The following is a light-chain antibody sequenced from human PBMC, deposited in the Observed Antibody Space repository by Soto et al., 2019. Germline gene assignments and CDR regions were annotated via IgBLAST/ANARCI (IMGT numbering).Light chain of an antibody. Sequence: DIQMTQSPYSLSASVGDRVTITCRASQSISSSLNWYQQKPGRAPKFLIYAASSLQSGVPSRFSGSGSGTDFTLTISSLQPEDFATYYCQQSYSFPLTFGGGTKVDIK. CDR1: QSISSS. J-gene: IGKJ4*01. V-gene: IGKV1-39*01. CDR3: QQSYSFPLT. CDR2: AAS.